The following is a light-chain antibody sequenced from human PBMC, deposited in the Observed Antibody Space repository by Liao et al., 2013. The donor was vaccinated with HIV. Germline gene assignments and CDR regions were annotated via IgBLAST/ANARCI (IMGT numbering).Light chain of an antibody. V-gene: IGLV3-21*01. CDR2: YDT. J-gene: IGLJ3*02. CDR3: QAWDSSTRV. Sequence: YVLTQPPSVSVAPGQTAVMTCGGNNIRSRGVHWYQQRPGQAPVLVMYYDTDRPSGVPERFSGSNSGNTATLTISRVEAGDEADYYCQAWDSSTRVFGGGTKLTVL. CDR1: NIRSRG.